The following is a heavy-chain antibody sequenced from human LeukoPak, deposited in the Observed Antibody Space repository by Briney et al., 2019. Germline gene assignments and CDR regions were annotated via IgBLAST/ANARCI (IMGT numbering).Heavy chain of an antibody. CDR2: ITSSGGNT. J-gene: IGHJ4*02. CDR3: ANPLVRSSWLLDY. V-gene: IGHV3-23*01. Sequence: PGGCLRLSCAASGFTFSSYAMTWVRQAPGKGLEWVSTITSSGGNTYYADSVKGRFTISRDNSKNTLYLQMNSLRAEDTAIYYCANPLVRSSWLLDYWGRGTLVTVSA. D-gene: IGHD6-13*01. CDR1: GFTFSSYA.